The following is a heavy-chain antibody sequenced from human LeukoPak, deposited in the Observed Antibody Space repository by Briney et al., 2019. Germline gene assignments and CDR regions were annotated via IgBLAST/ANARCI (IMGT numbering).Heavy chain of an antibody. CDR2: INRDGSTT. CDR1: GFTFSSHW. CDR3: SRSVGGSDDY. J-gene: IGHJ4*02. D-gene: IGHD3-10*01. V-gene: IGHV3-74*01. Sequence: GGSLRLSCAASGFTFSSHWMHWVRQVPGKGLLWVSLINRDGSTTNYADSVKGRFTISRDNAKDTLYLQMNSLRAEDTALYYCSRSVGGSDDYWGQGTLVTVSS.